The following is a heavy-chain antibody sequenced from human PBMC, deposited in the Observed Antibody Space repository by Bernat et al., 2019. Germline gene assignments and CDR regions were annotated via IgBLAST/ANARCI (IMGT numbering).Heavy chain of an antibody. V-gene: IGHV4-61*02. CDR1: GGSISSGSYY. D-gene: IGHD3-10*01. CDR3: ASGVSYYYGPGSYYYYGMDV. Sequence: QVQLQESGPGLVKPSQTLSLTCTVSGGSISSGSYYWSWIRQPAGKGLEWIGRIYTSGSTNYNPSLKSRVTISVDTSKNQFSLKLSSVTAADTAVYYCASGVSYYYGPGSYYYYGMDVWGRGTTVTVSS. J-gene: IGHJ6*02. CDR2: IYTSGST.